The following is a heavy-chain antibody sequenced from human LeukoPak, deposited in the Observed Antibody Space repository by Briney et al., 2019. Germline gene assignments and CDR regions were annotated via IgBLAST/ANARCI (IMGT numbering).Heavy chain of an antibody. CDR1: GFTFSSYW. CDR3: AKGVSSRLT. J-gene: IGHJ4*02. CDR2: INQDGSEK. D-gene: IGHD6-13*01. V-gene: IGHV3-7*01. Sequence: PGGSLRLSCAASGFTFSSYWMNWVRQAPGKGLEWVANINQDGSEKNHVDSVEGRFTISRDNGKNSLYLQMNSLRAEDTAVYYCAKGVSSRLTWGQGTLVSVSS.